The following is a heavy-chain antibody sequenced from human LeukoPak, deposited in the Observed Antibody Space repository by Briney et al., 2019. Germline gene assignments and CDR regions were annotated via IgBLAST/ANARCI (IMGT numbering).Heavy chain of an antibody. Sequence: ASVKVSCKASGYTFTSYDINWVRQATGQGLEWIGWMNPNSGNTGYAQKFQGRVTMTRNTSISTAYMELSSLRSEDTAVYYCARTYYDFWSGYYPYYYYYYMDVWGKGTTVTVSS. J-gene: IGHJ6*03. D-gene: IGHD3-3*01. CDR1: GYTFTSYD. V-gene: IGHV1-8*01. CDR3: ARTYYDFWSGYYPYYYYYYMDV. CDR2: MNPNSGNT.